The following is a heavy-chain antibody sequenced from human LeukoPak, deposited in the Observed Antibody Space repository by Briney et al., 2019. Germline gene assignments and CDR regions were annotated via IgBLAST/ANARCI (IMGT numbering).Heavy chain of an antibody. CDR3: ARHLSFTSCYRY. D-gene: IGHD2-2*01. Sequence: SSETLSLTCAVSGYSISSGYYWGWIRQPPGRGLEWIGSIYHSGSTYYNPSLKSRVTISVDTSKNQFSLKLSSVTAADTAVYYCARHLSFTSCYRYWGQGTLVTVSS. CDR1: GYSISSGYY. J-gene: IGHJ4*02. V-gene: IGHV4-38-2*01. CDR2: IYHSGST.